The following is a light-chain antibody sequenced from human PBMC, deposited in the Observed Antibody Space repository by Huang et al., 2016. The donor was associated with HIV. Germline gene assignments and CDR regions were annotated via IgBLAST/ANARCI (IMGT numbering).Light chain of an antibody. V-gene: IGKV2-28*01. CDR3: MQALQTPRT. CDR2: LSS. Sequence: DIVMSQSPLSLPVTPGEPASISCRSSQSLLHSNGYNYLDWYVHKPGQSPQLVIYLSSNRASGVPDRFSGTGSVTHFTLRISRVEAEDVGVYYCMQALQTPRTFGQGTRLEIK. J-gene: IGKJ5*01. CDR1: QSLLHSNGYNY.